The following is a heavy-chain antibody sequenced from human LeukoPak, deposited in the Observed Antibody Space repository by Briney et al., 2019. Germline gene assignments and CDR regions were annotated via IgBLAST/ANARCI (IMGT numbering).Heavy chain of an antibody. CDR3: VRLLDNDSSGDPDTFDM. Sequence: SETLSLTCTVSGGSISGHYWSWIRQPPGKGLEWIGYRHYSGKTYYSSSLRSRVTISVDTSKNHFSLKLTSMIAADTAVYYCVRLLDNDSSGDPDTFDMWGQGTMVAVSS. CDR2: RHYSGKT. J-gene: IGHJ3*02. V-gene: IGHV4-59*11. D-gene: IGHD3-22*01. CDR1: GGSISGHY.